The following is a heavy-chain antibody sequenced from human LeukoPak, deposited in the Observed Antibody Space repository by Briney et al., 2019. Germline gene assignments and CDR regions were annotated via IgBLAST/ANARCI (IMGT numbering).Heavy chain of an antibody. D-gene: IGHD1-26*01. CDR3: AKKSLGISGRYYLDY. J-gene: IGHJ4*02. CDR2: ISSSGSTI. Sequence: GGSLKLSCAASGFTFSDYYMSWIRQAPGKGLEWVSYISSSGSTIYYADSVKGRFTISRDNAKNSLYLQMNSLRAEDTAVYYCAKKSLGISGRYYLDYWGQGTLVTVSS. CDR1: GFTFSDYY. V-gene: IGHV3-11*01.